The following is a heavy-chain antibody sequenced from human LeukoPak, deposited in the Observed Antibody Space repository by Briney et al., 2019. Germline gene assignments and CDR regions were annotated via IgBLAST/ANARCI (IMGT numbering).Heavy chain of an antibody. V-gene: IGHV1-69*13. CDR3: AISIRAYYYDSSGYYPGDY. J-gene: IGHJ4*02. CDR2: IIPIFGTA. D-gene: IGHD3-22*01. Sequence: ASVKVSCKASGGTFSSYAISWVRQAPGQGLEWMGGIIPIFGTANYAQKFQGRVTITADESTSTAYMELNSLRSEDTAVYYCAISIRAYYYDSSGYYPGDYWGQGTLVTVSS. CDR1: GGTFSSYA.